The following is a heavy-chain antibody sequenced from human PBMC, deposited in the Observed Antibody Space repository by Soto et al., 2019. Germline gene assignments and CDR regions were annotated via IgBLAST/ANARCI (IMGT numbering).Heavy chain of an antibody. Sequence: QVQLQESGPGLVRPSETLSLTCTVSGGSVSTGYYYWNWIRQSPGKGLEWIGYIYYTGSTNYNPSLKSRVTLSVDTSKNQFSLELTSVTTADTAVYYCAREGVRNYAQLSFPTWFDSWGQGALVTVSS. V-gene: IGHV4-61*01. D-gene: IGHD1-1*01. CDR2: IYYTGST. CDR1: GGSVSTGYYY. CDR3: AREGVRNYAQLSFPTWFDS. J-gene: IGHJ5*02.